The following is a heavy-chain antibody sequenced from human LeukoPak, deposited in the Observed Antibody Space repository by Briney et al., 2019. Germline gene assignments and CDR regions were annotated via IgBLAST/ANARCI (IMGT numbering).Heavy chain of an antibody. CDR1: GGSISSYY. J-gene: IGHJ4*02. CDR3: ARLRRDWGAEAYFDY. D-gene: IGHD2-21*02. Sequence: PSETLSLTCTVSGGSISSYYWSWFRQPPGKGLEWIAYIYYSGSTNYNPSLKSRVTISVDTSKNQFSLKLTSVTAADTAVYYCARLRRDWGAEAYFDYWGQGTLVTVSS. V-gene: IGHV4-59*12. CDR2: IYYSGST.